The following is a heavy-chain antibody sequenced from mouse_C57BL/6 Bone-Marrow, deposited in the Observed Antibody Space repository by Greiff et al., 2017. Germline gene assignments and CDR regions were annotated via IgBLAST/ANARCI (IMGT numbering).Heavy chain of an antibody. J-gene: IGHJ1*03. Sequence: EVKLVESGGGLVKPGGSLKLSCAASGFTFSSYAMSWVRQTPDKRLEWVATISDGGSYTSYTDNVKGRFTISRNNAKNNLYLQISHLKSEDTAMYYCAREGRRGYFDVWGTGTTVTVSS. CDR3: AREGRRGYFDV. V-gene: IGHV5-4*01. CDR1: GFTFSSYA. CDR2: ISDGGSYT.